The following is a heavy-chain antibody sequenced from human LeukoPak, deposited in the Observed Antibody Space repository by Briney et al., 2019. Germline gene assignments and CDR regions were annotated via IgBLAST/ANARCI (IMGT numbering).Heavy chain of an antibody. V-gene: IGHV3-48*03. Sequence: GGSLRLSCAASGFILSDYEMNWVRQAPGKGLEWISYISSSGSSIFYPDSVKGRFTISRDNAKNSLYLQMNSLRAEDTAVYYCARRFDLWGRGTLVTVSS. CDR2: ISSSGSSI. CDR1: GFILSDYE. J-gene: IGHJ2*01. CDR3: ARRFDL.